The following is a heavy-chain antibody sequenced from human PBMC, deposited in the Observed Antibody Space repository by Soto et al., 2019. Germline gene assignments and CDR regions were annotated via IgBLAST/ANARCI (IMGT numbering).Heavy chain of an antibody. D-gene: IGHD3-16*01. Sequence: QITLKESGPTLVKPTQTLTLTCTFSGFSLSTSKVGVGWIRQPPGKALEWLVLIYWDDDKRYSPSLNSRLTIIKDTSKNQVVLTMTNMDPVDTATYYCAHTYPPAFDIWGQGTMVTVSS. J-gene: IGHJ3*02. CDR2: IYWDDDK. CDR3: AHTYPPAFDI. CDR1: GFSLSTSKVG. V-gene: IGHV2-5*02.